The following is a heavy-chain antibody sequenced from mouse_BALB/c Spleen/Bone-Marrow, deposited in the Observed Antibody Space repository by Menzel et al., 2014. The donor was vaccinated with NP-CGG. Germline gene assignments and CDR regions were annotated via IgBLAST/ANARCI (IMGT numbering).Heavy chain of an antibody. CDR3: TRRGSLDY. CDR1: GYAFTNYW. CDR2: IYPGSGNT. V-gene: IGHV1-63*01. Sequence: QVQLKESGTELVRPGTSEKISCKASGYAFTNYWLGWVKQRPGHGLEWIGDIYPGSGNTYYNEKFKGKATLTADKSSSTAYMQLSGLTSEDSAVYFCTRRGSLDYWGQGTTLTVSS. J-gene: IGHJ2*01.